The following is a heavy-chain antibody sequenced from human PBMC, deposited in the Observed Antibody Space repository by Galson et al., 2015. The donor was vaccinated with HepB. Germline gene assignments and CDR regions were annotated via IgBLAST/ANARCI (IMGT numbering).Heavy chain of an antibody. D-gene: IGHD7-27*01. V-gene: IGHV5-51*03. CDR1: GYSFSNYW. CDR2: VYPGDSDT. CDR3: ARTHWAFWYFEL. J-gene: IGHJ2*01. Sequence: QSGAEVKKPGESLKISCKASGYSFSNYWIGWVRQMPGKGLEWMGIVYPGDSDTRFSPSFQGQVTISADKSINTAYLQWSSLKASDTAMYYCARTHWAFWYFELGGRGTLVTVSS.